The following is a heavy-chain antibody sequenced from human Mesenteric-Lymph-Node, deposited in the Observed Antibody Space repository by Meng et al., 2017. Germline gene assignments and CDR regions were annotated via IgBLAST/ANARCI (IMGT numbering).Heavy chain of an antibody. CDR1: GGSISSGDSY. V-gene: IGHV4-30-4*01. CDR2: IYYSGST. J-gene: IGHJ4*02. Sequence: QGQLQEPGPGLLKPSQTLSLTCSASGGSISSGDSYWSWIRQPPGKGLEWIGYIYYSGSTYYNPSLRSRITISVDTSKNQFSLRLRSVTAADTAVYYCARGPTTYFDYWGQGTLVTVSS. D-gene: IGHD4-17*01. CDR3: ARGPTTYFDY.